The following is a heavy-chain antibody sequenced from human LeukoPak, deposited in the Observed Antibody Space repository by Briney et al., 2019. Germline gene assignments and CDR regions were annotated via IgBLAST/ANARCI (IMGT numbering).Heavy chain of an antibody. CDR2: ISSSSSTI. CDR3: ARGGGTWAAEYFQH. V-gene: IGHV3-48*01. J-gene: IGHJ1*01. Sequence: GGSLRLSCAASGFIYSNYWMSWVRQAPGTGLEWVSYISSSSSTIYYADSVRGRFTISRDNAKNSLYLQMNSLRAEDTAVYYCARGGGTWAAEYFQHWGQGTLVTVSS. CDR1: GFIYSNYW. D-gene: IGHD2-15*01.